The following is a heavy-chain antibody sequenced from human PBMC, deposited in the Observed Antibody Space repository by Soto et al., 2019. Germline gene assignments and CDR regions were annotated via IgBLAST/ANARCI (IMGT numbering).Heavy chain of an antibody. D-gene: IGHD6-19*01. Sequence: GESLKISYKGSGYRFTNYWIGWVRQMPGKGLEWLGIIYPGDSDTRYSPSFQGQVTISADKSINTAYLQWSSLKASDTAMYYCAKTHSSAWYRFDPWGQGTLVTVSS. J-gene: IGHJ5*02. CDR1: GYRFTNYW. CDR2: IYPGDSDT. CDR3: AKTHSSAWYRFDP. V-gene: IGHV5-51*01.